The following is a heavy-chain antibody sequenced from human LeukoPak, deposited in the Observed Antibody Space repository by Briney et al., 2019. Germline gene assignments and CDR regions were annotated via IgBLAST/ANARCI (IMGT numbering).Heavy chain of an antibody. Sequence: ASVKLSCNASGGSFNSYAISWVRHAPGQGLEWMGGIIPIFGTANYAQKFQGRVTITADKPTNTAYMELSSLRSEDTAVYYCARSQPLAYFDLWGRGTLVTVSS. CDR1: GGSFNSYA. J-gene: IGHJ2*01. CDR2: IIPIFGTA. CDR3: ARSQPLAYFDL. V-gene: IGHV1-69*06.